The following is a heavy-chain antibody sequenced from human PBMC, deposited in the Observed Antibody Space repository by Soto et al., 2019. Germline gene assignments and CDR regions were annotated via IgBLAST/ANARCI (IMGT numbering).Heavy chain of an antibody. CDR3: ARSLWGYSYGLSPFDY. J-gene: IGHJ4*02. CDR2: INHSGST. V-gene: IGHV4-34*01. Sequence: SETLSLTCAVYGGSFSGYYWSWIRQPPGKGLEWIGEINHSGSTNYNPSLKSRVTISVDTSKNQFSLKLSSVTAADTAVYYCARSLWGYSYGLSPFDYWGQGTLVTVSS. D-gene: IGHD5-18*01. CDR1: GGSFSGYY.